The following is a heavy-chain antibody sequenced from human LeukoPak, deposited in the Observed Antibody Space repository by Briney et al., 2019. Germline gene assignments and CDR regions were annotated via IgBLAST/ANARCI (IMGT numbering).Heavy chain of an antibody. Sequence: GRSLRLSCAASGFTFSSYGMHWVRQAPGKGLEWVAVIWYDGSNKYYADSVKGRFTISRDNSKSTLSLQMNSLRAEDTAVYYCAKDLDYYDSSSYWGQGTLVTVSS. CDR3: AKDLDYYDSSSY. CDR2: IWYDGSNK. CDR1: GFTFSSYG. V-gene: IGHV3-33*06. D-gene: IGHD3-22*01. J-gene: IGHJ4*02.